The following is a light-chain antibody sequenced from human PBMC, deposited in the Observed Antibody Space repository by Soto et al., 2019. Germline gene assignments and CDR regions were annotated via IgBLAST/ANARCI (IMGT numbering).Light chain of an antibody. V-gene: IGLV1-40*01. Sequence: QSVLTQPPSVSGAPGQTVTISCTGSSSNIGAGYDVLWYQQLPGTAPKLLIFDNDNRPSGVPDRFSGSKSGTSASLAITGLQAEDEADYYCPSYDSSLSGAVIFGGGTKLTVL. CDR3: PSYDSSLSGAVI. J-gene: IGLJ2*01. CDR1: SSNIGAGYD. CDR2: DND.